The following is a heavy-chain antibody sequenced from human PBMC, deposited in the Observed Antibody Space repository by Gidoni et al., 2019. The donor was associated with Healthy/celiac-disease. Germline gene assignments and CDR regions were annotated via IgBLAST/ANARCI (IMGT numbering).Heavy chain of an antibody. CDR1: GYSFPTYW. V-gene: IGHV5-51*01. CDR2: IYPGDSDT. J-gene: IGHJ6*02. D-gene: IGHD3-10*01. Sequence: EVQLVQSGAEVKKPGESLKISCKGSGYSFPTYWIGWVRQMPGKGLEWLGLIYPGDSDTRYSPSFQGQVTISADKSISTAYLQWSSLKASDTAMYYCARQGMVRGRRMDGMDVWGQGTTVTVSS. CDR3: ARQGMVRGRRMDGMDV.